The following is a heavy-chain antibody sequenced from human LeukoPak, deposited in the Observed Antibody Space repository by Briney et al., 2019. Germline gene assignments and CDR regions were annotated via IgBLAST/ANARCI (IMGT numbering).Heavy chain of an antibody. CDR1: GFTFSSYG. CDR3: AKGPRGGTTGYFQDY. V-gene: IGHV3-30*02. CDR2: IRFDESNR. J-gene: IGHJ4*02. D-gene: IGHD3-9*01. Sequence: GGSLRLSCAASGFTFSSYGMHWVRQAPGKGLEWVAFIRFDESNRYYAGSVKGRFTISRDNSKYTVYLQMNSLRAEDAAVYYCAKGPRGGTTGYFQDYWGQGTLVTVSS.